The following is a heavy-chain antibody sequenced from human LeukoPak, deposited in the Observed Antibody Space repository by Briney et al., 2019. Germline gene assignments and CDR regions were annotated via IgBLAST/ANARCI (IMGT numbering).Heavy chain of an antibody. D-gene: IGHD6-6*01. Sequence: SETLSLTSTVSGGSISSGGYYWSWIRQHPGKGLEWIGYIYYSGSTYYNPSLKSRVTISVDTSKNQFSLKLSPVTAADTAVYYCAREGGSSSKFDYWGQGTLVTVSS. CDR1: GGSISSGGYY. V-gene: IGHV4-31*03. CDR2: IYYSGST. CDR3: AREGGSSSKFDY. J-gene: IGHJ4*02.